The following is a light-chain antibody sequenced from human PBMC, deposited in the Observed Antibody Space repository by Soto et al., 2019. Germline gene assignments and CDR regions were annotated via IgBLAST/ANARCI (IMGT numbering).Light chain of an antibody. CDR2: SNN. V-gene: IGLV1-44*01. Sequence: SALTHPPSASGTPGQRVTISCSGSSSNVGSNTVNWYQHLPGSAPKLLIYSNNQRPSGVPDRFSGSKSGTSASLAISGLQSEDEGDYYCASWEDSPKGYVLGTGTKVTVL. CDR1: SSNVGSNT. CDR3: ASWEDSPKGYV. J-gene: IGLJ1*01.